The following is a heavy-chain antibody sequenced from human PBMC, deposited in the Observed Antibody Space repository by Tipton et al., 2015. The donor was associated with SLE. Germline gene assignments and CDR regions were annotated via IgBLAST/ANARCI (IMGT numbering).Heavy chain of an antibody. CDR2: IYYSGSI. CDR1: GGSISSGDYY. V-gene: IGHV4-61*08. J-gene: IGHJ3*02. Sequence: TLSLTCTVSGGSISSGDYYWSWIRQPPGKGLEWIGYIYYSGSISYNPSLKSRVTISVDTSKNQFSLNLSSVTAADTAVYYCARVYYPQGAFDIWGQGTMVTVSS. D-gene: IGHD3-10*01. CDR3: ARVYYPQGAFDI.